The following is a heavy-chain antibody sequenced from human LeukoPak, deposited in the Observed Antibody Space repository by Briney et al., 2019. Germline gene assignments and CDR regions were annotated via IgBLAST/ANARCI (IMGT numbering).Heavy chain of an antibody. CDR3: AREIRTMIVIGFDY. Sequence: PGGSLRLSCAASGFTFSNYSMNWVRQAPGKGLEWVSSISSSSSYIYYADSVKGGFTISRDNAKNSLYLQMNSLRAEDTAVYYCAREIRTMIVIGFDYWGQGTLLTVSS. V-gene: IGHV3-21*01. CDR2: ISSSSSYI. J-gene: IGHJ4*02. D-gene: IGHD3-22*01. CDR1: GFTFSNYS.